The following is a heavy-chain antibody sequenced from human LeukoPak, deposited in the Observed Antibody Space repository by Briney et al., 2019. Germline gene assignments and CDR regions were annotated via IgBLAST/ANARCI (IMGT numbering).Heavy chain of an antibody. D-gene: IGHD2-2*01. CDR3: ARDYCSRTSCPRPYFDY. CDR1: GGTFSSYA. Sequence: SVKVSCKASGGTFSSYAISWVRQAPGQGLEWMGGIIPTFGTANCAQKFQGRVTITADESTSTAYMELSSLRSEDTAVYYCARDYCSRTSCPRPYFDYWGQGTLVTVSS. J-gene: IGHJ4*02. V-gene: IGHV1-69*01. CDR2: IIPTFGTA.